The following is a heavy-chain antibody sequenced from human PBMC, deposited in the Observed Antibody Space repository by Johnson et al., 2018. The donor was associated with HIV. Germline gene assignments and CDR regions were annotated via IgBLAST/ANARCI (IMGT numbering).Heavy chain of an antibody. CDR2: ISYDGRDK. Sequence: QVQLVESGGGLVQPGGSLRLSCAASGFTVSSHYMSWVRQAPGKGLEWVAFISYDGRDKYYADSVKGRPTISRDSSRNTLYLQMNSLRAEDTALYYCSKDVSSSWKGSSAFDIWGQGTMVTVSS. J-gene: IGHJ3*02. D-gene: IGHD6-13*01. V-gene: IGHV3-30*18. CDR3: SKDVSSSWKGSSAFDI. CDR1: GFTVSSHY.